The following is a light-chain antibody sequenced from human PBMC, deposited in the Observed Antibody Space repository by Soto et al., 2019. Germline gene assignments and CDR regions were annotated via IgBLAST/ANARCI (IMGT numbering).Light chain of an antibody. V-gene: IGLV2-11*01. J-gene: IGLJ1*01. CDR2: DVS. CDR3: CSYAGIYTWV. CDR1: SRDVGGYNY. Sequence: QSALTQPRSVSGSPGQSVTISCTGTSRDVGGYNYVSWYQQHPGKAPKLMIYDVSKRPSGVPDRFSGSKSGNTASLTISGLQAEDEADYYCCSYAGIYTWVFGTETKLTVL.